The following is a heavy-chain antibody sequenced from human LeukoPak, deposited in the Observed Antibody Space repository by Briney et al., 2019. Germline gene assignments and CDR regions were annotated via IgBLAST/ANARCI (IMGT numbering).Heavy chain of an antibody. CDR3: AKGEKVTANIYYFDY. CDR2: ISGSGGSK. J-gene: IGHJ4*02. D-gene: IGHD2-21*02. V-gene: IGHV3-23*01. CDR1: GFTFDTYG. Sequence: PGGTLRLSCAASGFTFDTYGMNWVRQAPGKGLEWVSAISGSGGSKYYADSVKGRFTVSRDNSKNTLDLQMSSLRAEDTAVYYCAKGEKVTANIYYFDYWGQGTPVTVSS.